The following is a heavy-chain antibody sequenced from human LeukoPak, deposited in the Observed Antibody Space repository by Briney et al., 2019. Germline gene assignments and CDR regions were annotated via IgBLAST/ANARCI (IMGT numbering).Heavy chain of an antibody. J-gene: IGHJ4*02. Sequence: GGSLRLSCAASGFTFSSYGIHWVRQAPGKGLECVALISFDGSKTYYADSVKGRFTTSRDNSKNTLHLQMNSLRTEDTAVYYCARDGRFGLPSDYWGQGTLVTVSS. V-gene: IGHV3-30*03. CDR2: ISFDGSKT. CDR1: GFTFSSYG. CDR3: ARDGRFGLPSDY. D-gene: IGHD3/OR15-3a*01.